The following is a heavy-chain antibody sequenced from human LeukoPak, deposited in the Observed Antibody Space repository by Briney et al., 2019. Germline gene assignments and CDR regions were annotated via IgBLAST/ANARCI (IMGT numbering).Heavy chain of an antibody. D-gene: IGHD3-22*01. J-gene: IGHJ4*02. Sequence: SETLSLTCTVSGGSISSYYWSWIRQPAGKGLEWIGRIYTRGSTNYNPSLKSRVTMSVDTSKNQFFLKLSSVTAADTAVYYCAGEGHYYDSSGYYHGGEDYWGQGTLVTVSS. CDR3: AGEGHYYDSSGYYHGGEDY. V-gene: IGHV4-4*07. CDR1: GGSISSYY. CDR2: IYTRGST.